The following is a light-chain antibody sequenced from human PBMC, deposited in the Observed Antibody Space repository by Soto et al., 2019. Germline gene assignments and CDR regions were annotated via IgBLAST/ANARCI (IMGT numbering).Light chain of an antibody. V-gene: IGLV2-23*01. Sequence: QSVLTQPASVSGSPGQSITISCTGTSSDVGNYNLVSWYQQYPGKAPKLMIYEGGTRPSGVSNRFSGSKSGNTASLTISGLQAEDEADYYCCSFALRSTLIFGGGTKLTVL. J-gene: IGLJ2*01. CDR3: CSFALRSTLI. CDR1: SSDVGNYNL. CDR2: EGG.